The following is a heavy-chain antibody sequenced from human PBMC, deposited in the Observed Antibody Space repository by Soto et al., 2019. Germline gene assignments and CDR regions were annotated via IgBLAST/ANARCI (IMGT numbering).Heavy chain of an antibody. Sequence: PSETLSLTCTVSGGSISSSSYYWGWIRQPPGKGLEWIGSIYYSGSTYYNPSLKSRVTISVDTSKNQFSLKLSSVTAADTAVYYCATSILYYGSGSYGWYFDYWGQGTLVTVSS. J-gene: IGHJ4*02. V-gene: IGHV4-39*01. CDR1: GGSISSSSYY. D-gene: IGHD3-10*01. CDR3: ATSILYYGSGSYGWYFDY. CDR2: IYYSGST.